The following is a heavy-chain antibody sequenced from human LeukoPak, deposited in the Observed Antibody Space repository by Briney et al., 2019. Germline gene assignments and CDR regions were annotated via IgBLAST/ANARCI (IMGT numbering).Heavy chain of an antibody. CDR1: GYTFTSYG. CDR3: ARQYSSSWYGWFDP. V-gene: IGHV1-18*01. J-gene: IGHJ5*02. D-gene: IGHD6-13*01. CDR2: ISAYNGNT. Sequence: ASVKVSCKASGYTFTSYGISWVRQAPGQGLEWMGWISAYNGNTNYAQKLQGRVTMTTGTSTSTAYMELRSLRSDDTAVYYCARQYSSSWYGWFDPWGQGTLVTVSS.